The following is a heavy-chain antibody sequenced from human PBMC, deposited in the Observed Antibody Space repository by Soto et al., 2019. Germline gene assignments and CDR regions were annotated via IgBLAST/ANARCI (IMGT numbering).Heavy chain of an antibody. CDR3: ARHYGQFVPAAISDYPPYWYFDL. CDR1: GDSVTSHY. Sequence: PSETLSLTCSFSGDSVTSHYLTWSRQAPEKGLEWIVYMHYTGCSHYNPSLKSRVTISVDPSKNQFSLKLRSVTAADTAVYYCARHYGQFVPAAISDYPPYWYFDLWGRGTLVTVSS. V-gene: IGHV4-59*08. J-gene: IGHJ2*01. D-gene: IGHD2-2*01. CDR2: MHYTGCS.